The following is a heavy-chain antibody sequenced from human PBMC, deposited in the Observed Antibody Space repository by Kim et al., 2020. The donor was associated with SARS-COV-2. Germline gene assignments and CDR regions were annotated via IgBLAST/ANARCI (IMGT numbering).Heavy chain of an antibody. CDR2: ISGSGGST. V-gene: IGHV3-23*01. J-gene: IGHJ5*02. CDR1: GFTFSSYA. Sequence: GGSLRLSCAASGFTFSSYAMSWVRQAPGKGLEWVSAISGSGGSTYYADSVKGRFTISRDNSKNTLYLQMNSLRAEDTAVYYCAKETAWRSGYCSSTSCYAGGWFDPWGQGTLVTVSS. D-gene: IGHD2-2*01. CDR3: AKETAWRSGYCSSTSCYAGGWFDP.